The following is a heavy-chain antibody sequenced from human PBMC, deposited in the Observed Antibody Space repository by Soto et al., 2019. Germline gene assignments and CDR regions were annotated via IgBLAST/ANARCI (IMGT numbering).Heavy chain of an antibody. D-gene: IGHD3-16*01. CDR1: CFTFSSSW. CDR3: ARDSQNRYYDYIWGSYDAFDI. Sequence: KGSPKASCFTFSSSWISWGRPAPGQGVERVGLISAYNGNTNYAQKLQGRVTMTTDTSTSTAYMELRSLRSDDTAVYYCARDSQNRYYDYIWGSYDAFDIWGQGTMVTVSS. V-gene: IGHV1-18*01. CDR2: ISAYNGNT. J-gene: IGHJ3*02.